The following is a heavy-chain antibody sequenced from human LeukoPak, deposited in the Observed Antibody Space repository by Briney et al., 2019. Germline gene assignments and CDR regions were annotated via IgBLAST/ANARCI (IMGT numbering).Heavy chain of an antibody. J-gene: IGHJ5*02. CDR1: GGSISSGGYS. V-gene: IGHV4-30-4*07. CDR2: IYYSGST. Sequence: SETLSLTCAVSGGSISSGGYSWSWIRQPPGKGLEWIGYIYYSGSTYYNPSLKSRVTISVDTSKNQFSLKLSSVTAADTAVYYCARAGGIAAAGPWGQGTLVTVSS. D-gene: IGHD6-13*01. CDR3: ARAGGIAAAGP.